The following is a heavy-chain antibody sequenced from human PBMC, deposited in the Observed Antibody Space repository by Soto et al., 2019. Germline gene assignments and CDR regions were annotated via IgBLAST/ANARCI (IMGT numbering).Heavy chain of an antibody. CDR3: ARAGIAVAGSRHYYYGMDV. V-gene: IGHV1-69*02. CDR1: GGTFSSYT. Sequence: QVQLVQSGAEVKKSGSSVKVSCKASGGTFSSYTISWVRQAPGQGLEWMGRIIPILGIANYAQKFQGRVTITADKSTSTAYMELSSLRSEDTAVYYCARAGIAVAGSRHYYYGMDVWGQGTTVTVSS. D-gene: IGHD6-19*01. CDR2: IIPILGIA. J-gene: IGHJ6*02.